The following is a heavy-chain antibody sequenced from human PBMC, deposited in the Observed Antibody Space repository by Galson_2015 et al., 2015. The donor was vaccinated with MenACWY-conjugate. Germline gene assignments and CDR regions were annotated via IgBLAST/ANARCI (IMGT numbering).Heavy chain of an antibody. J-gene: IGHJ4*02. CDR2: IYPADSDT. V-gene: IGHV5-51*01. CDR3: ARHLEYYFDY. CDR1: GYRFTSYW. Sequence: QSGAEVKKPGESLKISCQASGYRFTSYWIVWVRQMPGKGLEWMGIIYPADSDTRYSPSSEGQVTISIDKSSSTAYLQWNSLKASDTAMYYCARHLEYYFDYWGQGTLVTVSS.